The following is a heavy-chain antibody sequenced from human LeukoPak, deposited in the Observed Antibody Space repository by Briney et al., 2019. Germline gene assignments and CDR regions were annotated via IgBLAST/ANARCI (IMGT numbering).Heavy chain of an antibody. V-gene: IGHV3-23*01. J-gene: IGHJ4*02. CDR1: GFTFSSYA. CDR2: ISGGGGST. Sequence: PGGSLRPSCAASGFTFSSYAMSWVRQAPGKGLEWVSAISGGGGSTYYADSVKGRFTISRDKSKNTLYLQMNSLRAEDTALYYCAKDSGQIDYYDSTAFEFYFDYWGQGTLVTVSS. D-gene: IGHD3-22*01. CDR3: AKDSGQIDYYDSTAFEFYFDY.